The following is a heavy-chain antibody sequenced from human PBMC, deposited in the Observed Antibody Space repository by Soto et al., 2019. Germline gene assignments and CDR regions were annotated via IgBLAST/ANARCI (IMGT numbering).Heavy chain of an antibody. D-gene: IGHD3-10*01. Sequence: GGSLRLSCAASGFTFSSYAMHWVRQAPGKGLEWVAVISYDGSNKYYADSVKGRFTISRDNSKNTLYLQMNSLRAEDTAVYYCARSSSADMVRGVIFGYWGQGTLVTVSS. CDR1: GFTFSSYA. V-gene: IGHV3-30-3*01. J-gene: IGHJ4*02. CDR3: ARSSSADMVRGVIFGY. CDR2: ISYDGSNK.